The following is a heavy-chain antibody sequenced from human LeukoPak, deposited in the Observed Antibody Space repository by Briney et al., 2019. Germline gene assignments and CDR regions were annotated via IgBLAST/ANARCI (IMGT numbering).Heavy chain of an antibody. J-gene: IGHJ3*02. Sequence: QPGGSLRLSCAASGFTFSSYAMSWVRQAPGKGLEWDSAISGSGGSTYYADSVKGRFTISRDNSKNTLYLQMNSLRAEDTAVYYCAKDCYYDSSGYYLRTSCDAFDIWGQGTMVTVSS. CDR3: AKDCYYDSSGYYLRTSCDAFDI. D-gene: IGHD3-22*01. CDR1: GFTFSSYA. CDR2: ISGSGGST. V-gene: IGHV3-23*01.